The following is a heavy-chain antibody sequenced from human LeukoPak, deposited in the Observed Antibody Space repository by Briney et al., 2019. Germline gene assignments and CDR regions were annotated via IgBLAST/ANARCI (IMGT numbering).Heavy chain of an antibody. V-gene: IGHV1-2*06. CDR1: GGTFSGYA. Sequence: ASVKASCKASGGTFSGYAISWVRQAPGQGLEWMGRINPNSGGTNYAQKFQGRVTMTRDTSISTAYMELGRLRSDDTAVYYCAIVTAAGAKGVDYWGQGTLVTVSS. J-gene: IGHJ4*02. D-gene: IGHD6-13*01. CDR3: AIVTAAGAKGVDY. CDR2: INPNSGGT.